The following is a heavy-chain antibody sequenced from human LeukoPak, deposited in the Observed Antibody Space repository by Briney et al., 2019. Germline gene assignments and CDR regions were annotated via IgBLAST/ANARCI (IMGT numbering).Heavy chain of an antibody. V-gene: IGHV1-69*06. CDR3: ARASNPPGYYYYYGMDV. J-gene: IGHJ6*04. CDR2: IIPIFGTA. CDR1: GGTFSSYA. Sequence: SVKVSCKASGGTFSSYAISWVRQAPGQGLEWMGGIIPIFGTANYAQKFQGRVTITADKSTSTAYMELSSLRSEDTAVYYCARASNPPGYYYYYGMDVWGKGTTVTVSS.